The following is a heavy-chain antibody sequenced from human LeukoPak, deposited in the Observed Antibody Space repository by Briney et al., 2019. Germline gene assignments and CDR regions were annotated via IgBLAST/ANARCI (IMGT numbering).Heavy chain of an antibody. D-gene: IGHD5-24*01. Sequence: SETLSLTCTVSGVSISSYYWGWIRQPPGKGLEWIGYIYYSGSTNYNPSLKSRVTISVDTSMNQFSLKLSSVTAADTAVYYCARDSEGRGDYFDYWGQGTLVTVSS. V-gene: IGHV4-59*01. CDR1: GVSISSYY. J-gene: IGHJ4*02. CDR3: ARDSEGRGDYFDY. CDR2: IYYSGST.